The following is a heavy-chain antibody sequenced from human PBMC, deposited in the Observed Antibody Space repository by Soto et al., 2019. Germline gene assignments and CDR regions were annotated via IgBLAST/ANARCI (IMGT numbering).Heavy chain of an antibody. D-gene: IGHD6-25*01. Sequence: EVQLVQSGPEVKKPGESLKISCQASGYRFISFWIGWVRQRPGKGLEWVGIAQPGHSDTRYSPSFQGHVTISADESTNTAYLEWSSLRASDTAIYFCARHGYSSGFYPDHWGQGTLVTVSS. CDR3: ARHGYSSGFYPDH. V-gene: IGHV5-51*01. CDR2: AQPGHSDT. CDR1: GYRFISFW. J-gene: IGHJ4*02.